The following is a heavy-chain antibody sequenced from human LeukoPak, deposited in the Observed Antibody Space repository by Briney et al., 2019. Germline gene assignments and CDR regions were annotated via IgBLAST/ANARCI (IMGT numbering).Heavy chain of an antibody. CDR2: INHSGST. V-gene: IGHV4-34*01. J-gene: IGHJ4*02. CDR3: ASGRRILTGDYY. CDR1: GGSFSGYY. Sequence: SETLSLTCAVYGGSFSGYYWSWIRQPPGKGLEWIGEINHSGSTNYNPSLKSRVTISVDTSKNQFSLKLSSVTAADTAVYYRASGRRILTGDYYWGQGTLVTVSS. D-gene: IGHD3-9*01.